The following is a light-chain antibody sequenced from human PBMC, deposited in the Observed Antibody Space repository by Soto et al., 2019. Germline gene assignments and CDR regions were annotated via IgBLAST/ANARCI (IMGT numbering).Light chain of an antibody. CDR3: QQDYSTPLT. Sequence: DIVMTQSPDSLAVSLGERATINCKSSQSVLYSSNNKNYLAWYQQKPGQPPKLLIYWASTRESGVPDRFSGSGSGTAFTHTISSLQAEDVAVYYCQQDYSTPLTFGGGTKVESK. V-gene: IGKV4-1*01. J-gene: IGKJ4*01. CDR1: QSVLYSSNNKNY. CDR2: WAS.